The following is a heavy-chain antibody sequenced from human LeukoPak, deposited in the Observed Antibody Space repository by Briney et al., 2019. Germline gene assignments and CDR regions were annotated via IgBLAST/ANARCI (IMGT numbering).Heavy chain of an antibody. CDR3: AREYPPRYYYDSSGYLDS. CDR1: GFTFSSYG. CDR2: IWYDGSNK. Sequence: GGSLRLSCAASGFTFSSYGMHWVRQAPGKGLEWVAVIWYDGSNKYYADSVKGRFTISRDNSKNTLYLQTNSLRAEDTAVYYCAREYPPRYYYDSSGYLDSWGQGTLVAVSS. V-gene: IGHV3-33*01. J-gene: IGHJ4*02. D-gene: IGHD3-22*01.